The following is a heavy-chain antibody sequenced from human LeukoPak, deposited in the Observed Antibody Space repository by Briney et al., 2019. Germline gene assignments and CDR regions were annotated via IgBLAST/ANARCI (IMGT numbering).Heavy chain of an antibody. CDR3: ARHRAYSSSSPFDY. CDR2: IYYTGST. V-gene: IGHV4-59*08. J-gene: IGHJ4*02. D-gene: IGHD6-6*01. Sequence: SETLSLTCSVSGGSISSLYWSWIRQPPGKGLEWIGYIYYTGSTNYDPSLKSRVTMFVDMSKNQFSLRLGSVTAADTAVYYCARHRAYSSSSPFDYWGQGTLVTVSS. CDR1: GGSISSLY.